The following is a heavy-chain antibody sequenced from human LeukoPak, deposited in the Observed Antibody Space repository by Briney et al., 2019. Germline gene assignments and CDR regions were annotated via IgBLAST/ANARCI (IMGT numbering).Heavy chain of an antibody. J-gene: IGHJ4*02. D-gene: IGHD2-21*01. V-gene: IGHV3-30*02. CDR2: IRYDGSNK. CDR3: ARDHIFDY. CDR1: GFTFSSYS. Sequence: GGSLRLSCAASGFTFSSYSMHWVRQAPGKGLEWVAFIRYDGSNKYYADSVKGRFTISRDNAKNSLYLQMNSLRAEDTAVYYCARDHIFDYWGQGTLVTVSS.